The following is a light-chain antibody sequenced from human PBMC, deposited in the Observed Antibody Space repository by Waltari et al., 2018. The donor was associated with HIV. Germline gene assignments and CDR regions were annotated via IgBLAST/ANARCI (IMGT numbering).Light chain of an antibody. CDR2: EVS. CDR3: SSYTSSSTFYV. CDR1: SSDVGGYNY. V-gene: IGLV2-14*01. J-gene: IGLJ1*01. Sequence: QSALTQPASVSGSPGQSITISCTGTSSDVGGYNYVSWYQQHPGNAPKLMIYEVSNRPSGVSNRFSGSKSGNTASLTISGLQAEDEADYYCSSYTSSSTFYVFGTGTKVTVL.